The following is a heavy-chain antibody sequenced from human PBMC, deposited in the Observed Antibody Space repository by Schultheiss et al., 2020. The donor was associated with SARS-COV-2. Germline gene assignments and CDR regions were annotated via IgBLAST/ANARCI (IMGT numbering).Heavy chain of an antibody. Sequence: SETLSLTCTVSGGSVSSGASCWTWIRQHPGKGLEWIGYIYYSGSTYYNPPLKSRVTISLDTPKNQFSLELASVTAADTAVYYCARVAISSSFQYQFDSWSQGTLVTVSS. V-gene: IGHV4-61*08. CDR2: IYYSGST. CDR3: ARVAISSSFQYQFDS. D-gene: IGHD2-2*01. CDR1: GGSVSSGASC. J-gene: IGHJ4*02.